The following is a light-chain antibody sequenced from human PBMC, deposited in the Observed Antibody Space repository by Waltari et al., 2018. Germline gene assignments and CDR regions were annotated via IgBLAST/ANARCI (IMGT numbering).Light chain of an antibody. Sequence: EVVMTQSPATLSVSQGERATLSCRASQSISINMVWYQQRPGQAPRLLLYVASMRATDIPARFSGSWSGTEFTLTISSVQSEDAAVYYCQQFNDWPRTFGQGTKVEIK. CDR1: QSISIN. CDR2: VAS. V-gene: IGKV3-15*01. CDR3: QQFNDWPRT. J-gene: IGKJ1*01.